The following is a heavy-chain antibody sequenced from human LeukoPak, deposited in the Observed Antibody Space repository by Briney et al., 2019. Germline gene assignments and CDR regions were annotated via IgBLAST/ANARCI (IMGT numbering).Heavy chain of an antibody. V-gene: IGHV4-4*07. CDR3: ATDGMVRGPDAWFDS. CDR1: GGSISSYY. D-gene: IGHD3-10*01. Sequence: PSETLSLTCTVSGGSISSYYWSWIRQPAGKGLEWIGRIYTSGSTNYNPSLKSRVTMSVDTSKNQFSLKLSSVTAADTAVYYCATDGMVRGPDAWFDSWGQGTLVTVSS. J-gene: IGHJ5*01. CDR2: IYTSGST.